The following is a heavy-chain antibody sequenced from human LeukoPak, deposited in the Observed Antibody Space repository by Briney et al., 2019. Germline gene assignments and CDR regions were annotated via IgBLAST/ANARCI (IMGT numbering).Heavy chain of an antibody. CDR2: ISSSGSTI. V-gene: IGHV3-11*04. CDR3: ARDRARGVGKSSWFDP. CDR1: GFTFSDYY. D-gene: IGHD3-10*01. J-gene: IGHJ5*02. Sequence: GGSLRLSCAAPGFTFSDYYMSWIRQAPGKGLEWVSYISSSGSTIYYADSVKGRFTISRDNAKNSLYLQMNSLRAEDTAVYYCARDRARGVGKSSWFDPWGQGTLVAVSS.